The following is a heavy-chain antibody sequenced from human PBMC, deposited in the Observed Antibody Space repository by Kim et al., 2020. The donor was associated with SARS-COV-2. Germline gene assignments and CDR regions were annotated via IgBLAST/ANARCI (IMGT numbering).Heavy chain of an antibody. CDR3: AKARWEPNDY. V-gene: IGHV3-23*01. D-gene: IGHD1-26*01. CDR2: ISNSGGST. Sequence: GGSLRLSCAASGFTFSSYAMSWVRQAPGKGLEWVSGISNSGGSTFYSDAVKGRFTVSRDNSRNTLYLQMNSLRAEDTAVYHCAKARWEPNDYWGQGTLVTVSS. J-gene: IGHJ4*02. CDR1: GFTFSSYA.